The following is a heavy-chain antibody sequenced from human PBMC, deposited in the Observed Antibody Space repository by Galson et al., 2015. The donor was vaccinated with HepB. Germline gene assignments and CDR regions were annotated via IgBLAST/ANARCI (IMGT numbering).Heavy chain of an antibody. CDR3: ARSPLRFLDWLPYYDYYYMDV. J-gene: IGHJ6*03. V-gene: IGHV7-4-1*02. D-gene: IGHD3-3*01. CDR2: MNTNTGKP. Sequence: VKVSCKASGYTFTDYVVNWVRQAPGQGLEWMGWMNTNTGKPTYAPGFAGRFVFSLETSVTTAYLQISSLETDDTAVYYCARSPLRFLDWLPYYDYYYMDVWGEGTTVTVSS. CDR1: GYTFTDYV.